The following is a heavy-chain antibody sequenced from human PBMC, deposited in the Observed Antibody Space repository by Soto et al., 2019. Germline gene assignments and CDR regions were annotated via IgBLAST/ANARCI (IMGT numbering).Heavy chain of an antibody. CDR1: GFTFSSYG. CDR2: ISYDGSNK. CDR3: AKDSSNDFWSGYAHYYYYYGMDV. V-gene: IGHV3-30*18. J-gene: IGHJ6*02. Sequence: GGSLRLSCAASGFTFSSYGMHWVRQAPGKGLEWVAVISYDGSNKYYADSVKGRFTISRDNSKNTLYLQMNSLRAEDTAVYYYAKDSSNDFWSGYAHYYYYYGMDVWGQGTTVTVSS. D-gene: IGHD3-3*01.